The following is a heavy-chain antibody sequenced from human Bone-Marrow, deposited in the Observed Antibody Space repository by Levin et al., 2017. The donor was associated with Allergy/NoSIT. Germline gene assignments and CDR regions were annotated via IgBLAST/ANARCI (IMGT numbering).Heavy chain of an antibody. V-gene: IGHV3-66*01. CDR1: GFTVSSNY. Sequence: SCAASGFTVSSNYMSWVRQAPGKGLEWVSVIYSGGSTYYADSVKGRFTISRDNSKNTLYLQMNSLRAEDTAVYYCATRFARRVEVLHWGQGTLVTVSS. J-gene: IGHJ4*02. D-gene: IGHD2-21*01. CDR3: ATRFARRVEVLH. CDR2: IYSGGST.